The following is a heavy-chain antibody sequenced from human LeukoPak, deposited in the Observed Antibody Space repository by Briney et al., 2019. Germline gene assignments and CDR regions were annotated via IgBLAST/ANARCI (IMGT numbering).Heavy chain of an antibody. V-gene: IGHV3-48*01. Sequence: GGSLRLSCAVSGFTFSSYSMNWVRQAPGKGLEGVSYISGGSSIIKYADSVKGRFTISRDNAQNSLYLQMSSLRAEDTAVYYCARDYDHSFDYWGQGILVTVSS. J-gene: IGHJ4*02. CDR3: ARDYDHSFDY. D-gene: IGHD5-12*01. CDR2: ISGGSSII. CDR1: GFTFSSYS.